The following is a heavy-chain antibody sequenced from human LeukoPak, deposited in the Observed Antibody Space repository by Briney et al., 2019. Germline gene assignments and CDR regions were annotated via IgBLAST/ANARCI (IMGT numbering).Heavy chain of an antibody. CDR2: INAGNGNT. CDR3: ASYDSSGYYYYYGMDV. CDR1: GYTFTSYA. Sequence: ASVKVSCKASGYTFTSYAMHWVRQAPGQRLEWMGWINAGNGNTKYSQKFEGRVIITRDTFASTAYMELSSLRSEDTAVYYCASYDSSGYYYYYGMDVWGQGTTVTVSS. V-gene: IGHV1-3*01. J-gene: IGHJ6*02. D-gene: IGHD3-22*01.